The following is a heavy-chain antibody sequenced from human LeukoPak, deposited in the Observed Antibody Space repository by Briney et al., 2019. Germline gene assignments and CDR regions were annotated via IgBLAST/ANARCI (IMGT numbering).Heavy chain of an antibody. D-gene: IGHD1-1*01. CDR1: AFTFSNYW. CDR3: ASENGYYMDV. V-gene: IGHV3-7*01. Sequence: PGGSLRLSCVGSAFTFSNYWMSWVRQAPGKGLEWVANIRQDGREIYYVDSVKGRFTISRDNAKNSLFLQMNSLRAEDTAVYFCASENGYYMDVWGKGTTVTISS. J-gene: IGHJ6*03. CDR2: IRQDGREI.